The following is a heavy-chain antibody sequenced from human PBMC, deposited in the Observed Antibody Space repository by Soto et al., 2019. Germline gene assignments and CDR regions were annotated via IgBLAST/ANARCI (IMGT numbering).Heavy chain of an antibody. Sequence: GALSISCAASGFTFSTYAMSWVLQAPGKGLEWVSAISRDGFDIYYADSVKGRFTISRDNSKHMLFLQMNSLRTEDTAVYYCAHPRGYGVFDAYDIWGQGAMVTVSS. D-gene: IGHD4-17*01. CDR2: ISRDGFDI. CDR3: AHPRGYGVFDAYDI. V-gene: IGHV3-23*01. J-gene: IGHJ3*02. CDR1: GFTFSTYA.